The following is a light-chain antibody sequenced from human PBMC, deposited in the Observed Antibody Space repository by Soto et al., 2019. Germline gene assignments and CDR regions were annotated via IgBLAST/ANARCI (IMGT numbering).Light chain of an antibody. Sequence: EIVLTQSPGTLSLSPGERATLSCRASQSVSSTYLAWYQQKPGQAPRLLIYGASSRATGIPDRFGGSGSGTDFTLTISRLEPEDFAVYYCQQYGRSPPNTFGGGTKVEIK. V-gene: IGKV3-20*01. CDR2: GAS. CDR1: QSVSSTY. CDR3: QQYGRSPPNT. J-gene: IGKJ4*01.